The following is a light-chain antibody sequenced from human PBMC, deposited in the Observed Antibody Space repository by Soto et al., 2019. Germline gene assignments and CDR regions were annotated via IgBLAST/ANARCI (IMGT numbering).Light chain of an antibody. CDR3: SSYAGSLYV. CDR2: EVS. V-gene: IGLV2-8*01. Sequence: QSALTQPPSASGSPGQSVTISCTGPTSDVGGYNYVSWYQQHPGKAPKLMIYEVSKRPSGVPDRFSGSKSGNTASLTVSGLQAEDEADYYCSSYAGSLYVFGTGTKLTVL. CDR1: TSDVGGYNY. J-gene: IGLJ1*01.